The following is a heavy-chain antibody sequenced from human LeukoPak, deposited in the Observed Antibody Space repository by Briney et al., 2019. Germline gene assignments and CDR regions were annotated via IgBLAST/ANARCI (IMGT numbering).Heavy chain of an antibody. J-gene: IGHJ5*02. Sequence: SVKVSCKASGGTFSSYAISWVRQPPGQGLEWMGRIIPIFGIANYAQKFQGRVTITADKSTSTAYMELSSLRSEDTAVYYCGRSCSGGSCYWKFDPWGQGTLVTVSS. D-gene: IGHD2-15*01. CDR2: IIPIFGIA. CDR3: GRSCSGGSCYWKFDP. V-gene: IGHV1-69*04. CDR1: GGTFSSYA.